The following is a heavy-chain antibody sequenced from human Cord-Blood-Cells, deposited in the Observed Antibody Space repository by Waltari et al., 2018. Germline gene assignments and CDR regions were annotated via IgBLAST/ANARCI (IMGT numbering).Heavy chain of an antibody. V-gene: IGHV4-39*01. CDR1: GGPISTSRHS. CDR3: ARRSIAAAGTDY. CDR2: IYYSGST. D-gene: IGHD6-13*01. Sequence: QLQLQESGPGLVKPSETLPLTRTVSGGPISTSRHSLGWIRQPPGKGLEWIGSIYYSGSTYYNPSLKSRVTISVDTSKNQFSLKLSSVTAADTAVYYCARRSIAAAGTDYWGQGTLVTVSS. J-gene: IGHJ4*02.